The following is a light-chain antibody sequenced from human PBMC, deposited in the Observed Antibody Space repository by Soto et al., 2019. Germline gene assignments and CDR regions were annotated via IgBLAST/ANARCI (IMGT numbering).Light chain of an antibody. J-gene: IGLJ1*01. CDR2: GNN. Sequence: QSALTQPPSVSGAPGQRVTISCTGSSSNIGAGHDLHWYQQLPGTAPKLLIYGNNNRPSGVPDRFSGSKSGSSASLAIAGLQAEDEADYFCQSYDSRLSAYVFGTGTKVTVL. CDR3: QSYDSRLSAYV. CDR1: SSNIGAGHD. V-gene: IGLV1-40*01.